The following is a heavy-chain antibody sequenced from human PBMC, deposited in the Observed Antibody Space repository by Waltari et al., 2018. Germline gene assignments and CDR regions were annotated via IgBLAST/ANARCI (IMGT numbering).Heavy chain of an antibody. CDR2: ISEDGSNE. V-gene: IGHV3-30*18. CDR3: AKDQCWNCYILDV. Sequence: QVQLVESGGGVVQPGKCLRVCFEVSGVTLRDYGMHWVRQAPGKGLEWVAVISEDGSNEYYADSVKGRFTISRDNSDNTVYLQMNSLRPEDTAVYYCAKDQCWNCYILDVWGQGTTVTVS. D-gene: IGHD1-7*01. J-gene: IGHJ6*02. CDR1: GVTLRDYG.